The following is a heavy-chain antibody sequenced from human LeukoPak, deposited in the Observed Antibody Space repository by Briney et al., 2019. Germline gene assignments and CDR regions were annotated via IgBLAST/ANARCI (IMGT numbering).Heavy chain of an antibody. Sequence: SVKVSCKASGGTFSSYAISWVRQAPGQGLEWMGGIIPIFGTANYAQKFQGRVTITADKSTSTAYMELSSLRSEDAAVYYCARGSDYYDSSGYYWYFQHWGQGTLVTVSS. CDR3: ARGSDYYDSSGYYWYFQH. V-gene: IGHV1-69*06. D-gene: IGHD3-22*01. CDR2: IIPIFGTA. J-gene: IGHJ1*01. CDR1: GGTFSSYA.